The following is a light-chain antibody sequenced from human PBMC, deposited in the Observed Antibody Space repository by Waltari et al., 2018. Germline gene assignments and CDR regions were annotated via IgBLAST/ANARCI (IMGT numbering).Light chain of an antibody. V-gene: IGKV2-30*02. Sequence: EVVMTQSPLSLPVSLGQPASISCTSSHSLGHCDAKPYLNWFHQRPGQSPRRLIYKVSNRDSGVPDRFSGSGSGTDFTLTISRVEAEDVGIYYCMQATHWPLTFGQGTRVEIK. CDR2: KVS. J-gene: IGKJ1*01. CDR1: HSLGHCDAKPY. CDR3: MQATHWPLT.